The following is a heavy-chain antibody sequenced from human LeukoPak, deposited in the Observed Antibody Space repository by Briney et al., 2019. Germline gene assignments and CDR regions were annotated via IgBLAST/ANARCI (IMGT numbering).Heavy chain of an antibody. D-gene: IGHD3-22*01. J-gene: IGHJ4*02. CDR3: GRVGYDSSGYLYFDY. V-gene: IGHV3-11*01. CDR1: GFTFSDYY. Sequence: GGSLRLSCAASGFTFSDYYMSWIRQAPGKGLEWVSYISSSGSTIYYADSVKGRFTISRDNAKNSLYLQMNSLRAEDTAVYYCGRVGYDSSGYLYFDYWGQGTLVTVSS. CDR2: ISSSGSTI.